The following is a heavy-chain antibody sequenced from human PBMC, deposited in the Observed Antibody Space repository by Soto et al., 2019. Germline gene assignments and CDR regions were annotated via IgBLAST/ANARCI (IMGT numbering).Heavy chain of an antibody. CDR3: AKSGDSAGWGIDF. D-gene: IGHD6-19*01. J-gene: IGHJ4*02. CDR2: INKGGDI. CDR1: GFIFDSFA. Sequence: GGSLRLSCVGSGFIFDSFAMNWVSQAPGNGLEWVAYINKGGDIYYAHSVKGRFTISRDNAKNSSFLQMSSLTDEDTAVYYCAKSGDSAGWGIDFWGQGTLVTVSS. V-gene: IGHV3-7*03.